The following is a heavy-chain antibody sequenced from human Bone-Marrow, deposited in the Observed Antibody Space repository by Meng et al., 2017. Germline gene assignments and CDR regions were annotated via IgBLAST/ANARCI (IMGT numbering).Heavy chain of an antibody. CDR2: IHQDVYT. Sequence: QVQLQESGPGLVKPSGTLSLTCAVASVSISSTNWWGWVRQPPGKGLEWIGEIHQDVYTNYSPSLKSRVTISVDKSRNQFSLKLNSVTAADTAVYYCARRGPPIAAGDPFDYWGQGTLVTVSS. CDR1: SVSISSTNW. D-gene: IGHD6-13*01. V-gene: IGHV4-4*02. J-gene: IGHJ4*02. CDR3: ARRGPPIAAGDPFDY.